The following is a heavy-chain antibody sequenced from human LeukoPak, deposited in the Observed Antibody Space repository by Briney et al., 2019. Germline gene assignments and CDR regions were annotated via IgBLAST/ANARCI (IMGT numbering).Heavy chain of an antibody. CDR3: TRRRGGSSELDY. CDR2: IDYSGST. D-gene: IGHD2-15*01. V-gene: IGHV4-39*01. CDR1: GGSISSSSYY. Sequence: ASETLSLTCVVSGGSISSSSYYWGWIRQPPGKGLDWIGNIDYSGSTYYNPSLKSRVTFSVDTSKNQFSLKLTPATAADTAVYYCTRRRGGSSELDYWGQGALVTVSS. J-gene: IGHJ4*02.